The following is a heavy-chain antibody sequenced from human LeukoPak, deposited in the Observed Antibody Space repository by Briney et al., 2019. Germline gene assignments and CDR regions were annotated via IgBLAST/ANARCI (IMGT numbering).Heavy chain of an antibody. CDR3: AARPNLRFIAVAGTRGSDY. CDR1: GGSFSGYY. D-gene: IGHD6-19*01. J-gene: IGHJ4*02. Sequence: SETLSLTCAVYGGSFSGYYWSWIRQPPGKGLEWIGEINHSGSTNYNPSLKSRVTISVDTSKNQFSLKLSSVTAADTAVYYCAARPNLRFIAVAGTRGSDYWGQGTLVTVSS. V-gene: IGHV4-34*01. CDR2: INHSGST.